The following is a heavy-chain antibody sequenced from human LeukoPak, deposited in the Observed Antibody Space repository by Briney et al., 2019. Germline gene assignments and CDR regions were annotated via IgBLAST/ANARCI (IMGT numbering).Heavy chain of an antibody. J-gene: IGHJ4*02. CDR1: GGSLSSHY. Sequence: PSETLSLTCSVSGGSLSSHYWSWIRQPPGKGLELIGHIHDTGSTFYNPSLRGRVTISLDTSNNQFSLKLTSMTAADTAVYYCASFSSGYSTSSCYLTYWGQGTLVTVS. V-gene: IGHV4-59*11. CDR2: IHDTGST. CDR3: ASFSSGYSTSSCYLTY. D-gene: IGHD2-2*01.